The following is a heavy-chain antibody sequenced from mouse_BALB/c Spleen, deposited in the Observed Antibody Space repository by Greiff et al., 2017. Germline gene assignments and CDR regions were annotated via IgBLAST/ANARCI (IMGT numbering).Heavy chain of an antibody. J-gene: IGHJ2*01. CDR3: ARRHYYDFDY. D-gene: IGHD1-2*01. Sequence: VQLQQSGPELVKPGASVKISCKASGYAFSSSWMNWVKQRPGQGLEWIGRIYPGDGDTNYNGKFKGKATLTADKSSSTAYMQLSSLTSVDSAVYFCARRHYYDFDYWGQGTTLTVSS. V-gene: IGHV1-82*01. CDR2: IYPGDGDT. CDR1: GYAFSSSW.